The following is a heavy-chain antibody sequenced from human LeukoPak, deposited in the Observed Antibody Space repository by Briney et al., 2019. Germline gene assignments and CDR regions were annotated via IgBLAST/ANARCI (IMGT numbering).Heavy chain of an antibody. V-gene: IGHV1-2*02. D-gene: IGHD6-19*01. CDR2: INPHSGDT. CDR3: ARVLYSSGWYDGDY. Sequence: GASVKVSCKASGYTFTSYYIHWVRQAPGQGLEWVGWINPHSGDTNYAQNFQGRVTMTRDTSISTAYLELSRLRSDDTAVYYCARVLYSSGWYDGDYWGQGTLVTVSS. CDR1: GYTFTSYY. J-gene: IGHJ4*02.